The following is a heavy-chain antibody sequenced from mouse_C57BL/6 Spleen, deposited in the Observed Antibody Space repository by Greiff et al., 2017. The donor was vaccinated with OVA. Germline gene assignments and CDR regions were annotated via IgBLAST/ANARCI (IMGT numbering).Heavy chain of an antibody. J-gene: IGHJ4*01. V-gene: IGHV1-15*01. CDR3: TSRYDYDGYYAMDY. Sequence: VQLQQSGAELVRPGASVTLSCKASGYTFTDYEMHWVKQTPVHGLEWIGAIDPETGGTAYNQKFKGKAILTADKSSSTAYMELRSLTSEDSAVYYCTSRYDYDGYYAMDYWGQGTSVTVSS. CDR1: GYTFTDYE. D-gene: IGHD2-4*01. CDR2: IDPETGGT.